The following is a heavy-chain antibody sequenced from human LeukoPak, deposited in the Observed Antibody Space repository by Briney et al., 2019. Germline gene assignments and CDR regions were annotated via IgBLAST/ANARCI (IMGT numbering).Heavy chain of an antibody. CDR3: AKHSPTGQTRYNWFDP. CDR1: GDSISTSSHS. CDR2: IYYSGTT. Sequence: PSETLSLTCSVSGDSISTSSHSWVWIRQPPGKGLEWLGSIYYSGTTFYSQSLRSRVTISVDTSKNQFSVRLRSVTAADTALYYRAKHSPTGQTRYNWFDPWGQGTLVTVSS. J-gene: IGHJ5*02. V-gene: IGHV4-39*01.